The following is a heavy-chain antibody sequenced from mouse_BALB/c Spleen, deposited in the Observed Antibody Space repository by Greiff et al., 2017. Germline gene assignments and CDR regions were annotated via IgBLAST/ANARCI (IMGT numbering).Heavy chain of an antibody. V-gene: IGHV3-2*02. Sequence: EVKLLESGPGLVKPSQSLSLTCTVTGYSITSDYAWNWIRQFPGNKLEWMGYISYSGSTSYNPSLKSRISITRDTSKNQFFLQLNSVTTEDTATYYCARDFITTATFAYWGQGTLVTVSA. D-gene: IGHD1-2*01. CDR1: GYSITSDYA. CDR3: ARDFITTATFAY. CDR2: ISYSGST. J-gene: IGHJ3*01.